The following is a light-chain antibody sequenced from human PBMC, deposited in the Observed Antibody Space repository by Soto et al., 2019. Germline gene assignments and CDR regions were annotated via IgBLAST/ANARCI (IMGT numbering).Light chain of an antibody. V-gene: IGLV3-21*01. CDR2: YDA. J-gene: IGLJ2*01. Sequence: SYELTQPPSVSVAPGETARITCEGNNIGSLNVHWYQHKPGRAPLLVIYYDADRPLGIPERFSGSNSGNTATLTIIRVEAGDEADFYCQVWDSNTDHPVFGGGTKLTVL. CDR1: NIGSLN. CDR3: QVWDSNTDHPV.